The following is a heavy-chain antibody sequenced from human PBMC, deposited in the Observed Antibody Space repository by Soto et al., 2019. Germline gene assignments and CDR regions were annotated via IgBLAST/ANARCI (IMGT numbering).Heavy chain of an antibody. J-gene: IGHJ6*02. CDR1: GGSITSDY. V-gene: IGHV4-59*08. Sequence: PSETLSLTCTVSGGSITSDYCSWIRQPPGKGLEWLGYSYYTGSTNYNPSLKCRVTISLDTSKNQFSLKLSSVTAADTAVYYCARHAYGSGFYYGMNVWGQGTTVT. CDR3: ARHAYGSGFYYGMNV. D-gene: IGHD3-10*01. CDR2: SYYTGST.